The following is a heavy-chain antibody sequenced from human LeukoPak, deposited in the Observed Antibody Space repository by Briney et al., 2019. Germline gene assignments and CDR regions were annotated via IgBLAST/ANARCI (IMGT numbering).Heavy chain of an antibody. D-gene: IGHD4-17*01. J-gene: IGHJ5*02. CDR1: GGSISSGDYY. CDR3: ARMILRTVTTPNWFDP. Sequence: SETLSLTCTVSGGSISSGDYYWSWLRQPPGKGLEWIGYIYYSGSTYYNPSLKSRVTISVDTSKNQFSLKLSSVTAADTAVYYCARMILRTVTTPNWFDPWGQGTLVTVSS. V-gene: IGHV4-30-4*01. CDR2: IYYSGST.